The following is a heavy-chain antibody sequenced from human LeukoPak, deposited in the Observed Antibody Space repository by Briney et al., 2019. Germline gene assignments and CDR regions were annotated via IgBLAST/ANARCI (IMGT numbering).Heavy chain of an antibody. V-gene: IGHV4-39*07. CDR2: IYYSGST. D-gene: IGHD2-21*02. CDR3: ARAPSGLQADY. CDR1: GGSISSSSYY. Sequence: PSETLSLTCTVSGGSISSSSYYWGWIRQPPGKGLEWIGSIYYSGSTYYNPSLKSRVTISVDTSKNQFSLKVTSVTAADTAVYYCARAPSGLQADYWGQGTLVTVSS. J-gene: IGHJ4*02.